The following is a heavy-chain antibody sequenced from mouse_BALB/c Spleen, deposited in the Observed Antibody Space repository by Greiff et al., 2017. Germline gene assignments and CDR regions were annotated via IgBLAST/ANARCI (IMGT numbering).Heavy chain of an antibody. J-gene: IGHJ1*01. Sequence: LVESGAELAKPGASVKMSCKASGYTFTSYWMHWVKQRPGQGLEWIGYINPSTGYTEYNQKFKDKATLTADKSSSTAYMQLSSLTSEDSAVYYCARSGSSYWYFDVWGAGTTVTVSS. CDR1: GYTFTSYW. D-gene: IGHD1-1*01. V-gene: IGHV1-7*01. CDR3: ARSGSSYWYFDV. CDR2: INPSTGYT.